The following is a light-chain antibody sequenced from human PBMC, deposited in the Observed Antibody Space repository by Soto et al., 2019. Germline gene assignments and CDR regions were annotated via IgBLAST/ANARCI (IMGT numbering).Light chain of an antibody. CDR2: KDN. CDR1: NSNIGSNT. CDR3: AAWDDSLNALV. J-gene: IGLJ2*01. Sequence: QSVLTQPPSASGTPGQRVTISCSGGNSNIGSNTVNWYQHLPETAPKLLISKDNQRPSGVPDRFSGSKSGSSASLAISGLQSEDEADYYCAAWDDSLNALVFGGGTKLTVL. V-gene: IGLV1-44*01.